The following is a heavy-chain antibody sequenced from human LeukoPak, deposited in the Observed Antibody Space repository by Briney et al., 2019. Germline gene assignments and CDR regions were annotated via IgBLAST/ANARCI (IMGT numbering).Heavy chain of an antibody. CDR1: GYTFTSHD. CDR2: MSPNSGDT. Sequence: ASVKVSCKASGYTFTSHDINWVRQATGQGLEWMGWMSPNSGDTGYAQKFQGRVTMTSDSSISTAYMELSSLRSDDTAVYYCARDPVGTTVTSGFDYWGQGTLVTVSS. D-gene: IGHD4-17*01. V-gene: IGHV1-8*01. J-gene: IGHJ4*02. CDR3: ARDPVGTTVTSGFDY.